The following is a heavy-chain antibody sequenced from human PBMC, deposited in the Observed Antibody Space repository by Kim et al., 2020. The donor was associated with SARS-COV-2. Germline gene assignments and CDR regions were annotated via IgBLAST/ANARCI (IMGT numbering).Heavy chain of an antibody. D-gene: IGHD3-10*01. J-gene: IGHJ6*02. Sequence: SETLSLTCTVSGGSISSGGYYWSWIRQHPGKGLEWIGYIYYSGSTYYNPSLKSRVTISVDTSKNQFSLKLSSVTAADTAVYYCARGPYYGSGYGGMDVWGQGTTVTVSS. CDR2: IYYSGST. CDR3: ARGPYYGSGYGGMDV. V-gene: IGHV4-31*03. CDR1: GGSISSGGYY.